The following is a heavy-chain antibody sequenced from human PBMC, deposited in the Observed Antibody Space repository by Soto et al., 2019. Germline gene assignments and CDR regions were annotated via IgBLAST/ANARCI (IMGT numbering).Heavy chain of an antibody. D-gene: IGHD6-13*01. V-gene: IGHV5-51*01. CDR2: IYPRDSDT. J-gene: IGHJ4*02. CDR1: GYSFTRYW. CDR3: ARLQAAAGDNDLTFDY. Sequence: GESLKISCKGSGYSFTRYWIGWVRQMPGKGLEWMGIIYPRDSDTRYSPSFQGQVTISADKSISTAYLQWSSLKASDTAMYYCARLQAAAGDNDLTFDYWGQGTLVTVSS.